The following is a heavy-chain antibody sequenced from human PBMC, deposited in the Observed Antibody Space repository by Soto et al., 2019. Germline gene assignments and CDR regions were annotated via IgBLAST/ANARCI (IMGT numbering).Heavy chain of an antibody. D-gene: IGHD2-15*01. CDR1: GFTFSSYA. Sequence: PGGSLRLSCAASGFTFSSYAMSWVRQAPGKGLEWVSGISWNSGSIGYADSVKGRFTISRGNAKNSLYLQMNSLRAEDTALYYCAKASPGRYCSGGSCRNDAFDIWGQGTMVTVSS. CDR3: AKASPGRYCSGGSCRNDAFDI. J-gene: IGHJ3*02. CDR2: ISWNSGSI. V-gene: IGHV3-9*01.